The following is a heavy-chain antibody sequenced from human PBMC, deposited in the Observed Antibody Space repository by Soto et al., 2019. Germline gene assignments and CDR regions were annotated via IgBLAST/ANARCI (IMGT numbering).Heavy chain of an antibody. V-gene: IGHV4-30-2*01. J-gene: IGHJ4*02. CDR3: AREMSSYLDS. CDR2: IYHSGST. CDR1: GDSISRDGYS. Sequence: QLQLQESGSGLVKPSQTLVPTCTVSGDSISRDGYSWSWIRQPPGKGLEWIGFIYHSGSTYYNPSLKRRGTTSVDTYKNQFSLRRASVTAADPAVYYWAREMSSYLDSWGQGTLVTVSS.